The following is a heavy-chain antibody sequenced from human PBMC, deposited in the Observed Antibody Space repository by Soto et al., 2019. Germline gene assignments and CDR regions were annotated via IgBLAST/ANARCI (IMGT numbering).Heavy chain of an antibody. V-gene: IGHV3-21*01. Sequence: GGSLRLSCISSGFTFRTYTMNWVRQAPGKGLEWVSGIRGFSPYTFYAESVKGRFTISRDNAKNSLYLQMNSLRAEDTAVYYCARDRGYDAHDYYYNAMDVWGQGTTVTVSS. J-gene: IGHJ6*02. CDR2: IRGFSPYT. CDR1: GFTFRTYT. D-gene: IGHD2-15*01. CDR3: ARDRGYDAHDYYYNAMDV.